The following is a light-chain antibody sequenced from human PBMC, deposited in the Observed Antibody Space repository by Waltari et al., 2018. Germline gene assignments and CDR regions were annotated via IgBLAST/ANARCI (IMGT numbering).Light chain of an antibody. Sequence: VVLTQSPATLSVSPGESAILSCRASQSVSSNLPWYQQKPGQAPRLLIYYASTRASSIPARFRGSGSVTECTLTINSLQSEDSATYYCQQYNRWPPITFGQGTRLDIK. J-gene: IGKJ5*01. CDR1: QSVSSN. CDR3: QQYNRWPPIT. CDR2: YAS. V-gene: IGKV3-15*01.